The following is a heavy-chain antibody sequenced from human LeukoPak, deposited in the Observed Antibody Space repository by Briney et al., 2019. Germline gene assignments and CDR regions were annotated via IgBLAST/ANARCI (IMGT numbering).Heavy chain of an antibody. CDR2: IYSNGDT. Sequence: PGGSLSLSCTASGFTVSSKYMSWVRQAPGKGLEWVAVIYSNGDTYYTDSVKGRFTISRDNSKNTLYLQMNSLRAEDTAVYYCARSSGVITVAPFDCWGQGTLVTVSS. V-gene: IGHV3-53*01. D-gene: IGHD4-23*01. J-gene: IGHJ4*02. CDR1: GFTVSSKY. CDR3: ARSSGVITVAPFDC.